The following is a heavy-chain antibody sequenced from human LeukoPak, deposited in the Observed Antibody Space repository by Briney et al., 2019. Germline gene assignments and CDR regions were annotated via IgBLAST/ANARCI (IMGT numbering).Heavy chain of an antibody. V-gene: IGHV3-48*03. J-gene: IGHJ3*02. CDR3: ARDKVMGDPDAFDI. CDR1: GFTFSSYE. D-gene: IGHD3-16*01. Sequence: GGSLRLSCAASGFTFSSYEMNWVRQAPGKGLEWVSYISSSGSTIYYADSVKGRFTISRDNAKNSLYLQMNSLRAEDTAVYYCARDKVMGDPDAFDIWGQGTMVTVSS. CDR2: ISSSGSTI.